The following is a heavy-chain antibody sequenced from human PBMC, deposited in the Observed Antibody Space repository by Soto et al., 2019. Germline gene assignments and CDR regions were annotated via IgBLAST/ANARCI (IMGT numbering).Heavy chain of an antibody. Sequence: SETLSLTCTVSGGSISSSSYYWGWIRQPPGKGLEWIGSIYYSGSTYYNPSLKSRVTISVDTSKNQFSLKLSSVTAADTAVYYCARHRTSEGVVGATTTFDYWGQGTLVTVSS. CDR1: GGSISSSSYY. J-gene: IGHJ4*02. CDR2: IYYSGST. V-gene: IGHV4-39*01. D-gene: IGHD1-26*01. CDR3: ARHRTSEGVVGATTTFDY.